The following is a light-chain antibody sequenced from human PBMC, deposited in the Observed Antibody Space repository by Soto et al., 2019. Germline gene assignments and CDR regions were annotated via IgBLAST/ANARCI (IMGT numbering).Light chain of an antibody. J-gene: IGLJ2*01. CDR1: SSDVGGYNY. CDR3: SSYTSSSTV. Sequence: QSVLTQPASVSGSPGQSITISCTGTSSDVGGYNYVSWYQQHPGKAPKLMIYDVSNRPSGVSNRFSGSKSGNTDSLTISGLQAEDAADYYCSSYTSSSTVFGGGTQLTVL. CDR2: DVS. V-gene: IGLV2-14*01.